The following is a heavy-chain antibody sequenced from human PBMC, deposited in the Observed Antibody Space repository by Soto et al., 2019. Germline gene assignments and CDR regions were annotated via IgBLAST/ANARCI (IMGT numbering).Heavy chain of an antibody. CDR3: ENPLTSRPCFDT. V-gene: IGHV4-39*02. CDR2: INYRWPA. D-gene: IGHD6-6*01. J-gene: IGHJ5*02. Sequence: SETLSLTCSVSGGSINNSTSFWGWLRQSPGKGLEWIATINYRWPAEYNPSLKSRVTISVDRSRNVLSLQMNYVTAPDTAVYYPENPLTSRPCFDTWGQGTLVTVSS. CDR1: GGSINNSTSF.